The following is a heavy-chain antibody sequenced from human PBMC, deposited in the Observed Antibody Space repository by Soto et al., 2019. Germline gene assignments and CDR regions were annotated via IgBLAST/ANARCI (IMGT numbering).Heavy chain of an antibody. J-gene: IGHJ6*02. V-gene: IGHV4-31*03. CDR2: IYYSGST. CDR3: ATEDVAADGTIRGMDV. Sequence: QVQLQESGPGLVKPSQTLSLTCTVSGGSISSGDSNWSWLRQHPGKGLEWIGYIYYSGSTYYNPSLNSRVTISLDTSKNQFSLKLTSVTAADTAVYYCATEDVAADGTIRGMDVWGQGTTVTVSS. D-gene: IGHD6-13*01. CDR1: GGSISSGDSN.